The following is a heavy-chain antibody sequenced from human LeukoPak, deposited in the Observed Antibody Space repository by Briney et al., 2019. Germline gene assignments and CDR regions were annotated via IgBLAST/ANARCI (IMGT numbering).Heavy chain of an antibody. Sequence: SETLSLTCPVYGGSISYYYWSWIRRPPGKGLEWIGDIDYSGSTNYNPSLKSRVTISVDTSKNQCSLNLRSVTAADTAVYYCARGRRSSGRHDAFDIWAQGTMVTVSS. CDR2: IDYSGST. CDR1: GGSISYYY. CDR3: ARGRRSSGRHDAFDI. V-gene: IGHV4-59*01. D-gene: IGHD6-19*01. J-gene: IGHJ3*02.